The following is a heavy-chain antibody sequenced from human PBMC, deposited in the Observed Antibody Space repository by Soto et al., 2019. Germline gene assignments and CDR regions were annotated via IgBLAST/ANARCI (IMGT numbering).Heavy chain of an antibody. J-gene: IGHJ4*02. CDR2: ICHSGST. Sequence: SETLSLTCAVYGGSVSGANYYWSWIRQPPGKGLEWIGEICHSGSTHYNPSLKSRVTISVDTSKNQFSLKLSSVTAADTAVYYCALVAQRGYFDYWGQGTLVTVSS. CDR1: GGSVSGANYY. V-gene: IGHV4-34*01. D-gene: IGHD5-12*01. CDR3: ALVAQRGYFDY.